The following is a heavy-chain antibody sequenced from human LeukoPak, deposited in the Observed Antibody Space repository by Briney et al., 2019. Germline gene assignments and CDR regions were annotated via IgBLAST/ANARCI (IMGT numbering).Heavy chain of an antibody. D-gene: IGHD6-13*01. J-gene: IGHJ4*02. CDR3: ARSSWGSSFDY. V-gene: IGHV3-48*03. Sequence: GGSLRLSCAASGFTFSSYEMNWVRQAPGKGLEWVSYISSSGSTIYYADSVKGRFTISRDNAKNSLYLQMNSLRAEDTAVYYCARSSWGSSFDYWGQGTLVSVSS. CDR2: ISSSGSTI. CDR1: GFTFSSYE.